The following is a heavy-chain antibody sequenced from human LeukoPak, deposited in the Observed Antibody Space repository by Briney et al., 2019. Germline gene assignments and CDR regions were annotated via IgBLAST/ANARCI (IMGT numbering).Heavy chain of an antibody. CDR3: ARLPLAQENYFDY. J-gene: IGHJ4*02. V-gene: IGHV4-4*02. CDR1: GGSISSSNW. Sequence: SGTLSLTCAVSGGSISSSNWWSWVRQPPGKGLEWIGEIYHSGSTNYNPSLKSRVTISVDRSKNQFSLKLSSVTAADTAVYYCARLPLAQENYFDYWGQGTLVTVSS. CDR2: IYHSGST.